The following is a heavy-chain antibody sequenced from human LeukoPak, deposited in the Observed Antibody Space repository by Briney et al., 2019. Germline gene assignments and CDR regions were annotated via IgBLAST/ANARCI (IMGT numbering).Heavy chain of an antibody. Sequence: SETLSLTCTVSGGSISSYYWSWIRQPPGKGLEWIGYIYYSGSTNYNPSLKSRVTISVDTSKNQFSLKLSSVTAADTAVYYSARSLSGYSKFDYWGQGTLVTVSS. CDR2: IYYSGST. V-gene: IGHV4-59*01. D-gene: IGHD5-18*01. CDR1: GGSISSYY. CDR3: ARSLSGYSKFDY. J-gene: IGHJ4*02.